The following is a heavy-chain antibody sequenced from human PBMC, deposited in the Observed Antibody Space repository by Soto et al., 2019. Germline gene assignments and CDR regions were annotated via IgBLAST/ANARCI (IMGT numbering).Heavy chain of an antibody. Sequence: LSLTCTVSGGSISNAAYSWSWIRQPPGKGLEWIGYIYPSGMPFYNPSLRSRVTISIDRSNDQFSLNLKPVTAADTAVYYCARERGGYGLFDSWGQGTLVTVSS. CDR1: GGSISNAAYS. CDR3: ARERGGYGLFDS. D-gene: IGHD5-18*01. V-gene: IGHV4-30-2*01. J-gene: IGHJ4*02. CDR2: IYPSGMP.